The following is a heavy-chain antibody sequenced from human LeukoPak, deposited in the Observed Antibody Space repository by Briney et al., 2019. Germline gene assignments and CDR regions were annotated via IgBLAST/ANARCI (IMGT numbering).Heavy chain of an antibody. CDR3: ARDFGLYDYVWGSYGDY. CDR1: GFTFSSYG. CDR2: MWYDGSNK. Sequence: GGXXRXXCAASGFTFSSYGMHWVRQAPGKGLEGVAVMWYDGSNKYYADSVKGRFTISRDNSKNTLYLQMNSLRAEDTAVYYCARDFGLYDYVWGSYGDYWGQGTLVTVSS. J-gene: IGHJ4*02. D-gene: IGHD3-16*01. V-gene: IGHV3-33*01.